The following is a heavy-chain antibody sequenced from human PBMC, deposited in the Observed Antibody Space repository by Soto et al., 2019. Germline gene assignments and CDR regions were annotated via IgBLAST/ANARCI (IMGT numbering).Heavy chain of an antibody. CDR1: GGSISSSSYY. J-gene: IGHJ6*02. CDR2: IYYSGST. CDR3: ARQGLSFKRITGKKGDYGMDV. V-gene: IGHV4-39*01. D-gene: IGHD1-20*01. Sequence: SETLSLTCTVSGGSISSSSYYWGWIRQPPGKGLEWIGSIYYSGSTYYNPSLKSRVTISVDTSKNQFSLKLRSVTAADTAVYYCARQGLSFKRITGKKGDYGMDVWGQGTTVTVSS.